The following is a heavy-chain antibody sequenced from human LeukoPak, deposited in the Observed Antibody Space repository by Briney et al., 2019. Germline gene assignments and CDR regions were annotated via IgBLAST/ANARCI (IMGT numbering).Heavy chain of an antibody. J-gene: IGHJ4*02. CDR1: GYVFSSYA. CDR3: AKEERDYYGSGTYYTLAPFDY. Sequence: PGGSLRLPCEASGYVFSSYAMRWVRQAPGGGLEWVSFISGSRATTDYADSVKGRFTISRDNSKNTLSLQMNSLRAEDTAVDYCAKEERDYYGSGTYYTLAPFDYWGQGTLVTVSS. D-gene: IGHD3-10*01. CDR2: ISGSRATT. V-gene: IGHV3-23*01.